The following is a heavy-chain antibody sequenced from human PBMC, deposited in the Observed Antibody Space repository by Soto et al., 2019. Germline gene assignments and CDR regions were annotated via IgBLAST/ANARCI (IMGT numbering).Heavy chain of an antibody. CDR3: ARVAPVNYYYGMDV. Sequence: QLQLQESGSGLVKPSQTLSLTCAVSGGSISSGGYSWSWIRQPPGKDLEWIGYIYHTGSTYYNPSLKSRVTISVDRSKSQFSLKLSYVTAADTAVYYCARVAPVNYYYGMDVWGQGTTVTVSS. CDR1: GGSISSGGYS. V-gene: IGHV4-30-2*01. CDR2: IYHTGST. J-gene: IGHJ6*02. D-gene: IGHD4-17*01.